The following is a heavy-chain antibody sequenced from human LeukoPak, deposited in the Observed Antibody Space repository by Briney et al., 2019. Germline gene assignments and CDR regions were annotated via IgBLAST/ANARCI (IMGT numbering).Heavy chain of an antibody. CDR2: ISWNSGSI. CDR1: GFTFDDYA. D-gene: IGHD3-22*01. Sequence: GRSLRLSCAASGFTFDDYAMHWVRQAPGKGLEWVSGISWNSGSIGYADSVKGRFTISRDNAKNSLYLQMNSLRAEDTALYYCAKDANYDSGGQYRGFDYWGQGTLVTVSS. V-gene: IGHV3-9*01. CDR3: AKDANYDSGGQYRGFDY. J-gene: IGHJ4*02.